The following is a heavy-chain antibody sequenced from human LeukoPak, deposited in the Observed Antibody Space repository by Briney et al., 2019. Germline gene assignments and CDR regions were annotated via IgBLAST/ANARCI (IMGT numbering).Heavy chain of an antibody. CDR2: IIPILGTA. CDR3: ARDGYFDL. J-gene: IGHJ2*01. CDR1: GGTFSRYS. V-gene: IGHV1-69*16. Sequence: SVKVSCKASGGTFSRYSISWVRQAPGQGLEWMGGIIPILGTANYAQKFQGRVTITTDESTSTAYMELSSLISEDTAVYYCARDGYFDLWGRGTLVTVSS.